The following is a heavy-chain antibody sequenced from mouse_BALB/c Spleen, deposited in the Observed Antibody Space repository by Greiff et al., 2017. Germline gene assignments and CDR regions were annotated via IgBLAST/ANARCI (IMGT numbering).Heavy chain of an antibody. CDR1: GYSITSGYY. V-gene: IGHV3-6*02. J-gene: IGHJ4*01. CDR3: ARGTYYSPYYAMDY. Sequence: EVQLQESGPGLVKPSQSLSLTCSVTGYSITSGYYWNWIRQFPGNKLEWMGYISYDGSNNYNPSLKNRISITRDTSKNQFFLKLNSVTTEDTATYYCARGTYYSPYYAMDYWGQGTSVTVSS. CDR2: ISYDGSN. D-gene: IGHD2-12*01.